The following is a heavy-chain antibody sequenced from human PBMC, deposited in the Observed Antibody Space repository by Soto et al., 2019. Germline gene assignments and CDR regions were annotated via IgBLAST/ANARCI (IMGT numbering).Heavy chain of an antibody. CDR1: GFTFSSYA. D-gene: IGHD3-16*02. J-gene: IGHJ6*04. CDR2: ISGSGGST. V-gene: IGHV3-23*01. Sequence: GGSLRLSCAASGFTFSSYAMSWVRQAPGKGLEWVSAISGSGGSTYYADSVKGRFTISRDNSKNTLYLQMNSLRAEDTAVYYCERDPVVIFVIRGYYYCMDVWGKGPTVTVSS. CDR3: ERDPVVIFVIRGYYYCMDV.